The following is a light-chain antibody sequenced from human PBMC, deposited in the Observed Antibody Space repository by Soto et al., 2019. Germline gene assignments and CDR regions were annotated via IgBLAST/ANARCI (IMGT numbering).Light chain of an antibody. CDR1: SSDVGTYNS. V-gene: IGLV2-14*03. CDR3: SSYTKSNTVL. CDR2: EVN. Sequence: QSMLTQPASVSGSPGQSITISCTGTSSDVGTYNSVSWYQQHPGKAPKLMIYEVNNRPSGVSNRFSGSKSGKTASLTISGLQAEDEADYYCSSYTKSNTVLFGGGTKLTVL. J-gene: IGLJ2*01.